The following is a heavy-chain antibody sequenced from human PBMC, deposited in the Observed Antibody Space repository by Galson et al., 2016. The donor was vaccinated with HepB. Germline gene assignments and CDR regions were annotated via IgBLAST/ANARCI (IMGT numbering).Heavy chain of an antibody. J-gene: IGHJ6*03. Sequence: SLRLSCAASGFSFSSNDMHWVRQPPGKGLEWVAVISQSGTPQVYTDSVKGRFSISRDNSKNMLYLQINSVRAEDTAVYYCARVNIGLGSPDYFYYYMDVWGKGTTVAVSS. CDR3: ARVNIGLGSPDYFYYYMDV. D-gene: IGHD6-19*01. CDR1: GFSFSSND. CDR2: ISQSGTPQ. V-gene: IGHV3-30*04.